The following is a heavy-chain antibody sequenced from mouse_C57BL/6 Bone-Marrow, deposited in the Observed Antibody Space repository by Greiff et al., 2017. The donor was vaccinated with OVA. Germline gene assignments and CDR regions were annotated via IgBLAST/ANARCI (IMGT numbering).Heavy chain of an antibody. V-gene: IGHV1-19*01. CDR3: AYYSNYEGYWYFDV. J-gene: IGHJ1*03. CDR1: GYTFTDYY. Sequence: EVQLQQSGPVLVKPGASVKMSCKASGYTFTDYYMNWVKQSHGKSLEWIGVINPYNGGTSYNQKFKGKATLTVDKSSSTAYMELNSLTSEDSAVYYCAYYSNYEGYWYFDVWGTGTTVTVSS. CDR2: INPYNGGT. D-gene: IGHD2-5*01.